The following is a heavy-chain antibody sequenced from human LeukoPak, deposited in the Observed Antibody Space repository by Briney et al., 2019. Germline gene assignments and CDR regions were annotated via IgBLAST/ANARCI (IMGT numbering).Heavy chain of an antibody. CDR3: AALAAGVTFFEY. J-gene: IGHJ4*02. CDR2: IYYIGST. Sequence: SETLSLNCSVSGVSISNYYWSWIRQPPGKGLEWIAYIYYIGSTNYNPSLKSRTTISIDTSKSQFSLKLNSVTAADTAIYYCAALAAGVTFFEYWGQGILATVSS. D-gene: IGHD3-10*01. CDR1: GVSISNYY. V-gene: IGHV4-59*08.